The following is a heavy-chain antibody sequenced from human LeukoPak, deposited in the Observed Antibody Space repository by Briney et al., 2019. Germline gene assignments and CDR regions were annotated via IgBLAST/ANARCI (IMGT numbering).Heavy chain of an antibody. CDR1: GGSISSYY. J-gene: IGHJ5*02. CDR3: ARHVRDIVVVVAGGLNWFDP. V-gene: IGHV4-4*07. Sequence: SETLSLTCTVSGGSISSYYWSWIRQPAGKGLEWIGRIYTSGSTYYNPSLKSRVTISVDTSKNQFSLKLSSVTAADTAVYYCARHVRDIVVVVAGGLNWFDPWGQGTLVTVSS. D-gene: IGHD2-15*01. CDR2: IYTSGST.